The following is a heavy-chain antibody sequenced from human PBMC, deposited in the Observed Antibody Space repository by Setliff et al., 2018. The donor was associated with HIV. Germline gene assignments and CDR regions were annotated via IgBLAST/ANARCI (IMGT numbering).Heavy chain of an antibody. D-gene: IGHD5-18*01. J-gene: IGHJ1*01. Sequence: PSETLSLTCAVYGGSFSAYYWSWIRQTPGKGLEWIGEINHSGGTNYNPSLKSRVTMSVDTSKNQFSLKLSSVTAADTAVFYCARGGYSYGFGRHRAYFQYWDQGTQVTVSS. CDR1: GGSFSAYY. CDR2: INHSGGT. V-gene: IGHV4-34*01. CDR3: ARGGYSYGFGRHRAYFQY.